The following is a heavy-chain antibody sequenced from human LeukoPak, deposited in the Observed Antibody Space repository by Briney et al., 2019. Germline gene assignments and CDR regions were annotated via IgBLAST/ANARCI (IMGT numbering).Heavy chain of an antibody. CDR1: GYSFTSYW. D-gene: IGHD3-10*01. CDR3: ARHYYGSGSYDYYGMDV. CDR2: IYPGDSDT. V-gene: IGHV5-51*01. J-gene: IGHJ6*02. Sequence: GESLKISCKGSGYSFTSYWIGWVRQMPGKGLEWMGIIYPGDSDTRYSPSFQGQVTISADKSISTAYLQWSSLKASDTAMYYCARHYYGSGSYDYYGMDVWGQGTTVTVSS.